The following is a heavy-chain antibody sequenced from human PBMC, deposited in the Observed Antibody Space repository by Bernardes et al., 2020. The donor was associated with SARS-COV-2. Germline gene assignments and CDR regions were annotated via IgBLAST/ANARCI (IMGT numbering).Heavy chain of an antibody. J-gene: IGHJ4*02. D-gene: IGHD3-10*01. Sequence: SNTLQVICAFYGGSFSGDYWSWMRRPPGKGLEWIGEVNHSGSTNYNPSLESRVTISVDTSKNQFSLKLNSVTAADTAVYYCARGQRSYSPLEDWGKGTLVSVSS. CDR1: GGSFSGDY. CDR2: VNHSGST. V-gene: IGHV4-34*01. CDR3: ARGQRSYSPLED.